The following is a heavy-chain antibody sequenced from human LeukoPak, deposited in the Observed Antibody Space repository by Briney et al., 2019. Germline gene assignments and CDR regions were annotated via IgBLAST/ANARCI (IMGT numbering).Heavy chain of an antibody. CDR2: IRPSCWNK. Sequence: PGWALTLSCAGSGFTFRSYDMTWVRPAAGRGVEGVSSIRPSCWNKYYRDSLKGRFTLLRDNPKNTVYLQANKMRVDDTAGYYCARVDGWHWFDPWGQGTLVTVSS. CDR3: ARVDGWHWFDP. V-gene: IGHV3-23*01. J-gene: IGHJ5*02. CDR1: GFTFRSYD. D-gene: IGHD5-12*01.